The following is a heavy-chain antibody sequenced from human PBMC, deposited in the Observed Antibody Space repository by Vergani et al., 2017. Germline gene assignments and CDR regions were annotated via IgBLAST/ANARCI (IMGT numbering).Heavy chain of an antibody. V-gene: IGHV3-48*02. D-gene: IGHD1-26*01. Sequence: EVQLVESGGDLVQPGGSLRLSCAASGFTFSSYAMTWVRQAPGKGLEWVSYISGSSNTIDYADSVKGRFTISRDNAKNSLYLQMNSLRDEDTAVDYCARDSKYGSYPYYYYGMDVWGQGTTVTVSS. CDR2: ISGSSNTI. CDR1: GFTFSSYA. CDR3: ARDSKYGSYPYYYYGMDV. J-gene: IGHJ6*02.